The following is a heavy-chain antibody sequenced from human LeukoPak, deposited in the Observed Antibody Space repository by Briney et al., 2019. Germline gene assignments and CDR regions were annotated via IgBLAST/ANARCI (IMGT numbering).Heavy chain of an antibody. CDR1: GYTFTGYY. V-gene: IGHV1-2*02. J-gene: IGHJ5*02. Sequence: ASVKVSCKASGYTFTGYYIHWVRQAPGQGLEWMGWINPNSGGTISAQKFQGRVTMTRDTSISTAYMELSRLRSDDTAVYYCARGKSTVTVNWLDPWGQGTLVIVSP. CDR2: INPNSGGT. CDR3: ARGKSTVTVNWLDP. D-gene: IGHD4-17*01.